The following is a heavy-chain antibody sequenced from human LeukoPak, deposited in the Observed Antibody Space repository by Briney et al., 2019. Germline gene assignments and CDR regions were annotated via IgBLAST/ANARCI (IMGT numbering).Heavy chain of an antibody. V-gene: IGHV3-21*01. CDR3: ARDVRGQWSYSSSAPLFDY. J-gene: IGHJ4*02. D-gene: IGHD6-6*01. CDR2: ISSSSSYI. CDR1: GFTFSSYS. Sequence: GGSLRLPCAASGFTFSSYSMNWVRQAPGKGLEWVSSISSSSSYIYYADSVKGRFTISRDNAKNSLYLQMNSLGAEDTAVYYCARDVRGQWSYSSSAPLFDYWGQGTLVTVSS.